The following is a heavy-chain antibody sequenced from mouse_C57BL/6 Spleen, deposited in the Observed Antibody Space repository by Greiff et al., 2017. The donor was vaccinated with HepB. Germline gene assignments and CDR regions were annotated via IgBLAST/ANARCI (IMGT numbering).Heavy chain of an antibody. CDR1: GYTFTSYW. J-gene: IGHJ2*01. V-gene: IGHV1-59*01. CDR2: IDPSDSYT. CDR3: ARPGNSSGPPDY. D-gene: IGHD3-2*02. Sequence: QVQLQQPGAELVRPGTSVKLSCKASGYTFTSYWMHWVKQRPGQGLEWIGVIDPSDSYTNYNQKFKGKATLTVDTSSSTAYMQLSSLTSEDSAVYYCARPGNSSGPPDYWGQGTTLTVSS.